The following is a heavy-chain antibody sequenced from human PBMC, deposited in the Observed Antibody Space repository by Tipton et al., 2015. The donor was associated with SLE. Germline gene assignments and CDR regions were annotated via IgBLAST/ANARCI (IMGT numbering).Heavy chain of an antibody. Sequence: TLSLTCTVSGGSITTSGYFWSWIRQRPGKGLEWIGYIYHSGATYYNLSLKSRVTMSVDTSQNQFSLTLRSVTAADTAIYYCARWNFVTMTGGFDIWGQGTMFTVSS. D-gene: IGHD1-7*01. V-gene: IGHV4-31*03. CDR1: GGSITTSGYF. CDR3: ARWNFVTMTGGFDI. J-gene: IGHJ3*02. CDR2: IYHSGAT.